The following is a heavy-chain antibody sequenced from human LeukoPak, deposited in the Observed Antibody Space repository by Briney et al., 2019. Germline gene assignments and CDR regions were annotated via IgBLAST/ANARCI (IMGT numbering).Heavy chain of an antibody. J-gene: IGHJ5*02. Sequence: SETLSLTCAVYGGSFSGYYWSWIRQPPGKGLEWIGYIYYSESTNYNPSLKSRVTISVDTSKNQFSLKLSSVTAAGTAVCYCARMGSYCSGGSCYVWFDPWGQGTLVTVSS. CDR2: IYYSEST. D-gene: IGHD2-15*01. CDR1: GGSFSGYY. V-gene: IGHV4-59*01. CDR3: ARMGSYCSGGSCYVWFDP.